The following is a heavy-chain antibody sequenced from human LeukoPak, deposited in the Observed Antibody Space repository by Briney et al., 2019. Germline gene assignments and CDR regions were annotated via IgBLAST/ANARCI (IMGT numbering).Heavy chain of an antibody. V-gene: IGHV4-59*07. CDR2: IYYDGTT. Sequence: SDPLTLPCTVSSHPLSRYYWRWPRHSPGKAVVGLGNIYYDGTTNYTPSLRSRITISRDTSRNQLSLRLSSVTTADSAMYYCARSGDSSAYFGSWGQGTLVAVSS. CDR3: ARSGDSSAYFGS. J-gene: IGHJ4*02. D-gene: IGHD3-22*01. CDR1: SHPLSRYY.